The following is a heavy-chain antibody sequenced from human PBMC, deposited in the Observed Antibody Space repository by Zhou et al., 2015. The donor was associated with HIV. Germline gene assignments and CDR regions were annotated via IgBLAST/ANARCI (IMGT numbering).Heavy chain of an antibody. CDR1: GGTFGTYG. Sequence: QVQLVQSGAEVKKPGSSVKVSCKASGGTFGTYGLTWVRQAPGQGLEWMGGIIPVFGTAKYAQKFQGRVSITADRSTSIVYMDLRSLRSDDTAVYYCARDRGAARPEWRYFDLWGRGTLVTVSS. J-gene: IGHJ2*01. V-gene: IGHV1-69*06. CDR2: IIPVFGTA. D-gene: IGHD6-6*01. CDR3: ARDRGAARPEWRYFDL.